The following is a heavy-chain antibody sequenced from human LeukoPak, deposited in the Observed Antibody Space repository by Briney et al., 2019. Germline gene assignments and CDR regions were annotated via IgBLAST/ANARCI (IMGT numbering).Heavy chain of an antibody. CDR2: INTDGSVE. Sequence: GGSLRLSCAASGFTFDDYTMHWVRQAPGKGLEWVASINTDGSVEKYLDSVKGRFTISRDNARNSLYLQMSSLRAEDTALYYCARDSPRRFDYWGQGTLVTVSS. J-gene: IGHJ4*02. V-gene: IGHV3-7*01. CDR3: ARDSPRRFDY. CDR1: GFTFDDYT.